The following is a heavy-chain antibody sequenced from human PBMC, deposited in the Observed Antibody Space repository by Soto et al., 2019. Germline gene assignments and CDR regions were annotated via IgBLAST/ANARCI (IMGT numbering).Heavy chain of an antibody. CDR1: GASISGYY. CDR3: ARVSGSSWRKNYYYFGMDV. D-gene: IGHD6-13*01. J-gene: IGHJ6*02. V-gene: IGHV4-59*01. CDR2: IYSSGST. Sequence: QVQLQESGPGLVKPSETLSLTCTVSGASISGYYWSWIRQPPGKGLEWIGNIYSSGSTNYNPSLXGRVTVSVATXXNXFXXRLSSVTAADTAVYYCARVSGSSWRKNYYYFGMDVWGQGTTVTVSS.